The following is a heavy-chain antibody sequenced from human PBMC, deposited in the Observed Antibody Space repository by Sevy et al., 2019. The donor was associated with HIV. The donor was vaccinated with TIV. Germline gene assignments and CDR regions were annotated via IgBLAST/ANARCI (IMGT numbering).Heavy chain of an antibody. Sequence: QSQTLSLTCTVSGGSITSLYWNWIRQPPGKGLEWIVNIYYNGHINYNPSLKSRVTLSLDTSKNQFSLRLSSVTAADTAMYYCAGENAWGRGYSWGQGTLVTVSS. V-gene: IGHV4-59*08. CDR3: AGENAWGRGYS. D-gene: IGHD1-26*01. CDR2: IYYNGHI. CDR1: GGSITSLY. J-gene: IGHJ4*02.